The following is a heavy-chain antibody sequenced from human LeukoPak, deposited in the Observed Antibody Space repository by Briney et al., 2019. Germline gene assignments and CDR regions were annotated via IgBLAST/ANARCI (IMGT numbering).Heavy chain of an antibody. V-gene: IGHV3-23*01. CDR2: ISGSTGST. Sequence: GGSLRLSCAASGFTFSNYAMNWVRQAPGKGLEWVSLISGSTGSTYYADSVKGRFTISRDNSKNTLYLQMNSLRAEDTAVYYCAKIGATTPLTGDWGQGTLVTVSS. CDR1: GFTFSNYA. CDR3: AKIGATTPLTGD. D-gene: IGHD3-9*01. J-gene: IGHJ4*02.